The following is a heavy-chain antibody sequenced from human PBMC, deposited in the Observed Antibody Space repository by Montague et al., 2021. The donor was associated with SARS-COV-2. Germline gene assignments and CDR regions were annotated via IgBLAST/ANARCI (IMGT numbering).Heavy chain of an antibody. CDR2: YSGST. J-gene: IGHJ6*02. D-gene: IGHD6-6*01. CDR3: AIDVRIAARPADYYGMDV. V-gene: IGHV4-59*01. Sequence: YSGSTNYNPSLTSRVNISVDTSKNQFSLKLSTVTAADTAVYYCAIDVRIAARPADYYGMDVWGQGTTVTVAS.